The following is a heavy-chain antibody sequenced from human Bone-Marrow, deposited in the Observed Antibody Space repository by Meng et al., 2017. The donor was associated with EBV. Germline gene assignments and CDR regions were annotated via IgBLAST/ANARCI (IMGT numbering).Heavy chain of an antibody. CDR3: ASQKGYYYGSGSYSPIDS. J-gene: IGHJ4*02. Sequence: LQLQAAGPGLVKPPETLSLTCTVSGGSIRGVSIYWGWLRQPPGKGLEWIGSIFYSGNTYYNPSLESRISISVDTSKNQFSLNLSSVTAADTAVYYCASQKGYYYGSGSYSPIDSWGQGSLVTVSS. CDR2: IFYSGNT. D-gene: IGHD3-10*01. CDR1: GGSIRGVSIY. V-gene: IGHV4-39*01.